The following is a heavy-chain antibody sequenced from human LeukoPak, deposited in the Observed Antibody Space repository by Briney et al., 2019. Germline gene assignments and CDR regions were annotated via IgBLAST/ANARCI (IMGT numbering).Heavy chain of an antibody. CDR3: AKEGYNYGPDSPGYFDY. V-gene: IGHV3-30*18. CDR2: ISYDGSNK. CDR1: GFTFSSYG. Sequence: GGSLGLSCAASGFTFSSYGMHWVRQAPGKGLEWVAVISYDGSNKYYADSVKGRFTISRDNSKNTLYLQMNSLRAEDTAVYYCAKEGYNYGPDSPGYFDYWGQGTLVTVSS. J-gene: IGHJ4*02. D-gene: IGHD5-18*01.